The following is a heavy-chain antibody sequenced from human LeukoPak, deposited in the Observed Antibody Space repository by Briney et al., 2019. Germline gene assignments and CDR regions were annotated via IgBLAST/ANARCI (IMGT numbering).Heavy chain of an antibody. V-gene: IGHV4-4*07. J-gene: IGHJ4*02. D-gene: IGHD3-22*01. Sequence: SETLSLTCTVSGGSFTSDYWSWIRQPAGKGLEWIGRIDTSGSTSYNPSLKSRVTMSVDTSKRQISLRLSSVTAADTAVYYCAKEGYDSSGYYAFGYWGQGTLVTVSS. CDR3: AKEGYDSSGYYAFGY. CDR1: GGSFTSDY. CDR2: IDTSGST.